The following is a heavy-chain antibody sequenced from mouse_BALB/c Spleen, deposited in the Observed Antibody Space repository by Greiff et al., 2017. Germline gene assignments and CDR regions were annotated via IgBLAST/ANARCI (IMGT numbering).Heavy chain of an antibody. Sequence: VQLQQSGPELVKPGASVKISCKASGYTFTDYNMHWVKQSHGKSLEWIGYIYPYNGGTGYNQKFKSKATLTVDNSSSTAYMELRSLTSEDSAVYYCARGTYYYGSRYAMDYWGQGTSVTVSS. J-gene: IGHJ4*01. D-gene: IGHD1-1*01. CDR3: ARGTYYYGSRYAMDY. CDR2: IYPYNGGT. V-gene: IGHV1S29*02. CDR1: GYTFTDYN.